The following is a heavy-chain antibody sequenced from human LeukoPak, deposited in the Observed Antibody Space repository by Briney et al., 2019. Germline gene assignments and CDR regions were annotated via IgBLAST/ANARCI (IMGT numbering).Heavy chain of an antibody. CDR3: ARPNITYYYDSSGYDGFDV. D-gene: IGHD3-22*01. V-gene: IGHV5-51*01. CDR2: IYPNDSDT. CDR1: GYNFTNYW. J-gene: IGHJ3*01. Sequence: GESLKISCKGSGYNFTNYWIAWVRQMPGKGLEWMGIIYPNDSDTRYGPSFQGHVSISAYKSINTAYLKWSSLKASDTAMYFCARPNITYYYDSSGYDGFDVWGQGTMVTVSS.